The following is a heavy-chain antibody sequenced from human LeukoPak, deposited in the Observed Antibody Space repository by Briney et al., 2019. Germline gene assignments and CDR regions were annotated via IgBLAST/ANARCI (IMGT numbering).Heavy chain of an antibody. Sequence: PSETLSLTCAVYGGSFSGYYWSWIRQPPGKGLEWIGEINHSGSTNYNPSLKSRVTISVDTSKNQFSLKLSSVTAADTAVYYCARGEWEPKNPSDYWGQGTLVTVSS. J-gene: IGHJ4*02. D-gene: IGHD1-26*01. CDR2: INHSGST. CDR1: GGSFSGYY. V-gene: IGHV4-34*01. CDR3: ARGEWEPKNPSDY.